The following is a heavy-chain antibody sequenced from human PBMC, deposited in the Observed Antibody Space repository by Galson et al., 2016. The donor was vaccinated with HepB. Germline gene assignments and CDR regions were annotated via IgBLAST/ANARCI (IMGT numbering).Heavy chain of an antibody. CDR1: GFTFSSYW. CDR2: INSDGSST. V-gene: IGHV3-74*01. Sequence: SLRLSCAASGFTFSSYWMHWVRQAPGEGLVWVSRINSDGSSTRYADSVKGRFTISRDNAKNTLYLQMNSLRAEDTAVYYCAREAGDCSSNSCYGIGEAGELPAWGQGTLVTVSS. D-gene: IGHD2-2*01. CDR3: AREAGDCSSNSCYGIGEAGELPA. J-gene: IGHJ5*02.